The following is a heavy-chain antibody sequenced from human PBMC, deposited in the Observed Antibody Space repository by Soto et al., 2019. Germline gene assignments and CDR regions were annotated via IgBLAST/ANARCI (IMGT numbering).Heavy chain of an antibody. D-gene: IGHD4-17*01. J-gene: IGHJ4*02. Sequence: QVQLVESGGGVVQPGRSLRLSCAASGFTFSSYGMHWVRQAPGKGPEGVAVIWYDGSNKYYADSVKGRFTISRDNSKNTLYQLMSSMRAEETAVYCCARDGYGGNSLRHWGQGTLVTVSS. CDR2: IWYDGSNK. CDR1: GFTFSSYG. CDR3: ARDGYGGNSLRH. V-gene: IGHV3-33*01.